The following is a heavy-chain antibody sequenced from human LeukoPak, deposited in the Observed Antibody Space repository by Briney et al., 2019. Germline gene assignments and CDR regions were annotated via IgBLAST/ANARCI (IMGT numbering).Heavy chain of an antibody. Sequence: ASVKVSCKASGYTFTSYYMHWVRQAPGQGLEWMGIINPSGGSTSYAQKFQGRVTMTRDTSTSTVYMELSSLRSEDTAVYYCARGSYDILTGYWGFDYWGQETLVTVSS. CDR2: INPSGGST. J-gene: IGHJ4*02. D-gene: IGHD3-9*01. CDR1: GYTFTSYY. CDR3: ARGSYDILTGYWGFDY. V-gene: IGHV1-46*01.